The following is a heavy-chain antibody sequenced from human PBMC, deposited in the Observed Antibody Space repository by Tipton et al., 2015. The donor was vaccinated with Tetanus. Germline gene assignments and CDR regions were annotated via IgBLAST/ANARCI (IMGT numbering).Heavy chain of an antibody. CDR3: ARGTFHAFDF. J-gene: IGHJ4*02. CDR1: GGSINSGGHF. CDR2: IRDNGNS. V-gene: IGHV4-31*03. Sequence: LRPSCTVSGGSINSGGHFWTWIRQRTGKGLEWIGHIRDNGNSYANPSLSGRVTMSVDTRKNQFSLNLTSMSVADTATYYCARGTFHAFDFWGQGVQVTVSS. D-gene: IGHD2/OR15-2a*01.